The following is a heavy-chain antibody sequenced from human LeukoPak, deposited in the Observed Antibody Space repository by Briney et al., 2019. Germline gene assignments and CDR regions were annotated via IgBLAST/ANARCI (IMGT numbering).Heavy chain of an antibody. J-gene: IGHJ4*02. Sequence: ASVKVSCKASGYTFTSYAMNWVRQAPGQGLEWMGWINPNSGGTKYAQKFQGRVTMTRDTSINTAYMELSSLRSDDTAVYYCAAPILHHTYFFDYWGQGTLVTVSS. CDR1: GYTFTSYA. V-gene: IGHV1-2*02. CDR3: AAPILHHTYFFDY. D-gene: IGHD3-3*01. CDR2: INPNSGGT.